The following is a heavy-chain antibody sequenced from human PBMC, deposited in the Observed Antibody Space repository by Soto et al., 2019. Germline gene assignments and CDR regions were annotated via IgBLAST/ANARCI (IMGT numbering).Heavy chain of an antibody. V-gene: IGHV3-30-3*01. D-gene: IGHD3-9*01. CDR1: GFTFISYA. CDR2: TSYDGSNK. Sequence: GGSLRLSCVASGFTFISYALHWCGQSPGKGREWVAVTSYDGSNKYYADSVEGRFTISRDNSKNTLYLQTSSLTTEDTAMYYCARDWETSATGLIDSWGQGTLVTVSS. CDR3: ARDWETSATGLIDS. J-gene: IGHJ4*02.